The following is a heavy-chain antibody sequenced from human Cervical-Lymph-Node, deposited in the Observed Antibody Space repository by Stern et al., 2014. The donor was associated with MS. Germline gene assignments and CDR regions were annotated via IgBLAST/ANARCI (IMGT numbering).Heavy chain of an antibody. D-gene: IGHD5-12*01. J-gene: IGHJ4*02. CDR3: AKVAHTWANFDY. CDR2: IIPILGIA. CDR1: GGTFSSYT. Sequence: QVQLVQSGAEVKKPGSSVKVSCKASGGTFSSYTISWVRQAPGQGLEWMGRIIPILGIANYAQKFQGRVTITADKSTSTAYMELSSLRSEDTAVYYCAKVAHTWANFDYWGQGTLVTVSS. V-gene: IGHV1-69*09.